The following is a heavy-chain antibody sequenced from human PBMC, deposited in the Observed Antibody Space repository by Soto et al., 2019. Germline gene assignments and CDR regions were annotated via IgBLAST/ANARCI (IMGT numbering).Heavy chain of an antibody. V-gene: IGHV1-69*13. CDR2: IIPIFGTA. Sequence: ASVKVSCKASGGAFSSYAISWVRQAPGQGLEWMGGIIPIFGTANYAQKFQGRVTITADESTSTAYMELSSLRSEDTAVYYCARCYSSSSQGFDYWGQGTLVTVSS. CDR1: GGAFSSYA. D-gene: IGHD6-6*01. J-gene: IGHJ4*02. CDR3: ARCYSSSSQGFDY.